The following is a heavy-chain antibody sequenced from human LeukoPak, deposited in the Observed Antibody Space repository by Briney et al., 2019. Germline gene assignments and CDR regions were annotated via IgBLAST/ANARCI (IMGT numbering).Heavy chain of an antibody. D-gene: IGHD1-26*01. J-gene: IGHJ4*02. V-gene: IGHV3-33*06. CDR3: AKPTRGSGSFLIDF. CDR1: GFTFSSYG. Sequence: GGSLRLSCAASGFTFSSYGMHWARQAPGKGLEWVAVIWNDGSDKYYADSVKGRFTISRDNSKNTLYLQVNSLRAEDTAVYYCAKPTRGSGSFLIDFWGQGTLVTVSS. CDR2: IWNDGSDK.